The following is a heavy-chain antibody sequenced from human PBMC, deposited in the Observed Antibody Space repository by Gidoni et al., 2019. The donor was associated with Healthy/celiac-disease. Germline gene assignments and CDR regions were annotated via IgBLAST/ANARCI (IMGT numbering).Heavy chain of an antibody. J-gene: IGHJ3*02. CDR3: ARESPGYRSGWDLGNDFDI. CDR2: MSSSSSDR. D-gene: IGHD6-19*01. CDR1: GFPFISSS. V-gene: IGHV3-21*01. Sequence: EVQLVESGGGLVKPGGSLRLSCAASGFPFISSSMHWVRQAPGKGLEWDSAMSSSSSDRYYADSVKGRLTISRDNGKNALYLQMNSLRDEDTAVYDCARESPGYRSGWDLGNDFDIWGQGTMVTVSS.